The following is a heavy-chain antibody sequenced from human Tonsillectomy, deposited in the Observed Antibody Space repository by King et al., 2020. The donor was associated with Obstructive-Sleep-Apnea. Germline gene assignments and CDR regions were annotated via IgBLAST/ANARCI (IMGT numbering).Heavy chain of an antibody. CDR3: ASQLASDY. CDR2: ISSVGSNK. CDR1: GFTFSSYA. D-gene: IGHD2-2*01. Sequence: QLVQSGGGVVQPGRSLRLSCAASGFTFSSYAMHWVRQAPGKGLEWVAVISSVGSNKYYADSVKDRFTISRDNSKNTLYLQMNSLRAEDTAVYYCASQLASDYWGQGTLVTVSS. V-gene: IGHV3-30-3*01. J-gene: IGHJ4*02.